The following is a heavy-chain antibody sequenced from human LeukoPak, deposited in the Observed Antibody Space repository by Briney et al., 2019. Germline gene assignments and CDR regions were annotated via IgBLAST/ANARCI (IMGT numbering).Heavy chain of an antibody. D-gene: IGHD3-10*01. Sequence: ASVNDTCMASGYPFKTYGISWVRQAPGQGLEWMGWISAYNGNTNYAQNLQGRVTMTTDTSTCTAYMELRSLRSDDTAVYYCARPYYYNGYFDYWGHGTLVTVSS. V-gene: IGHV1-18*01. J-gene: IGHJ4*03. CDR2: ISAYNGNT. CDR1: GYPFKTYG. CDR3: ARPYYYNGYFDY.